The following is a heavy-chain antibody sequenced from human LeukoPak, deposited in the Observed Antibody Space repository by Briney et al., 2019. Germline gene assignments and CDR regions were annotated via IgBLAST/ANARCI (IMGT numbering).Heavy chain of an antibody. Sequence: GGSLRLSCTASGFTLSDFAMNWVRQAPGKGLEWVSAITGTGGRTYYADSVEGRFTISRDDSRNTLYLQMNSLRAEDTATYYCAKDRGVCRTFDSWGQGTLVTVSS. CDR1: GFTLSDFA. CDR2: ITGTGGRT. J-gene: IGHJ4*02. D-gene: IGHD1-1*01. V-gene: IGHV3-23*01. CDR3: AKDRGVCRTFDS.